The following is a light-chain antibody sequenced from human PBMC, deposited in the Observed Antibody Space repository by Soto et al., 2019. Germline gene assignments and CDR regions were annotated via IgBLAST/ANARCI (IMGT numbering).Light chain of an antibody. V-gene: IGKV3-20*01. J-gene: IGKJ5*01. Sequence: ESVLTQSPVTLSFSPCEIATLSCSSSQSVSSSYLAWYQQKPGQAPRLLIYGASTRATGIPARFSGSGSGTEFTLTISSLQSEDFAVYYCQQYGSSPITFGQGTRLEIK. CDR2: GAS. CDR1: QSVSSSY. CDR3: QQYGSSPIT.